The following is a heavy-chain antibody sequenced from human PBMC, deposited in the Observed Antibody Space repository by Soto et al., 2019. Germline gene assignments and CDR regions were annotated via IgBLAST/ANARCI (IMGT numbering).Heavy chain of an antibody. CDR1: DVSVPVTSYY. V-gene: IGHV4-61*01. Sequence: PSETLSLTCTVSDVSVPVTSYYWSWIRQPPGKGLEWIGYIYYSGSTNYNPSLKSRVTMSVDTSKNQFSLKLSSVTAADTAVYYCARGGGGSFFWHFDLWGRGTLVTVSS. CDR2: IYYSGST. CDR3: ARGGGGSFFWHFDL. D-gene: IGHD2-15*01. J-gene: IGHJ2*01.